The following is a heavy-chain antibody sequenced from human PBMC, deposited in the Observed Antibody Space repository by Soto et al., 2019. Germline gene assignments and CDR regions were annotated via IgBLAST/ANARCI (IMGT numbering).Heavy chain of an antibody. J-gene: IGHJ4*02. D-gene: IGHD5-18*01. CDR3: ASAGSGYSYPFFDY. Sequence: QVQLQESGPGLVKPSQTLSLTCTVSGGSISSGDYYWSWIRQPPGKGLEWIGYIYYSGSTYYNPSLTSRVTRSVDTSKNQFSLKLSSVAAADTAVYYWASAGSGYSYPFFDYGGQGTLVTVSS. CDR1: GGSISSGDYY. V-gene: IGHV4-30-4*01. CDR2: IYYSGST.